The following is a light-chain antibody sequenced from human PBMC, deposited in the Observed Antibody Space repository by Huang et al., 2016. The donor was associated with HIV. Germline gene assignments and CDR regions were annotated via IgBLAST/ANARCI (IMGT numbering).Light chain of an antibody. J-gene: IGKJ2*01. CDR3: QQYGSSPPYN. Sequence: EIVLTQSPGTLSLSPGERATLSCRASQSVSSSYLDWYQQKPGQAPRLLIHGASSRATGIPDRFSGSGSGTDFTLTISRLEPEDFALYYCQQYGSSPPYNFGQGTKLEIK. V-gene: IGKV3-20*01. CDR2: GAS. CDR1: QSVSSSY.